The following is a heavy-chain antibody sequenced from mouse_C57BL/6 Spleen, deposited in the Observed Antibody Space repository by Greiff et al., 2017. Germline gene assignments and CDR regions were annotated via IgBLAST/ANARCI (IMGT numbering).Heavy chain of an antibody. CDR1: GYAFSSSW. J-gene: IGHJ2*01. CDR3: ARKGYYFDY. CDR2: IYPGDGAT. V-gene: IGHV1-82*01. Sequence: QVQLQQSGPELVKPGASVKISCKASGYAFSSSWMNWVKQRPGKGLEWIGRIYPGDGATNYNGKFKGKATLTADKSSSTAYMQLSSLTSEDSSVYFGARKGYYFDYWGQGTTLTVSS.